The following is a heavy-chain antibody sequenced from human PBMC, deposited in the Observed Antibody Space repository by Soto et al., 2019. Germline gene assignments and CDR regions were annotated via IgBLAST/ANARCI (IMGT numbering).Heavy chain of an antibody. D-gene: IGHD2-2*01. CDR2: ISGFNGNT. Sequence: QVQLMQSGAEVKKPGASVKVSCKASGYIFTSYGISWVRQAPGQRLEWLGWISGFNGNTNFAQKVQGRVTLTTDKSTSTAYMDLWSLTSDDTAVYYCARGPRYCSTTTCFAGVTWFDPWGQGTPVTVSS. V-gene: IGHV1-18*04. CDR3: ARGPRYCSTTTCFAGVTWFDP. J-gene: IGHJ5*02. CDR1: GYIFTSYG.